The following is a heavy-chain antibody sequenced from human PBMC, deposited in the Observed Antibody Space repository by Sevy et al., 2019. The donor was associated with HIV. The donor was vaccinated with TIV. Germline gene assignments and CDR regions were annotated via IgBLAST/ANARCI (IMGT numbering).Heavy chain of an antibody. Sequence: SETLSLTCGVSGYSISSGYYWGWIRQPPGKGLEWIGSIYHSGSTYSNPSLKSRVTISVDTSKNQFSRKLSSVTAADTAVYYCARGGYTYGKGYFDYWGQGTLVTVSS. V-gene: IGHV4-38-2*01. CDR1: GYSISSGYY. J-gene: IGHJ4*02. CDR2: IYHSGST. CDR3: ARGGYTYGKGYFDY. D-gene: IGHD5-18*01.